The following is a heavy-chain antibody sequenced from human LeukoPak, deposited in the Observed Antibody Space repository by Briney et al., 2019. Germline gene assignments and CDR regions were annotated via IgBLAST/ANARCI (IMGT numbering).Heavy chain of an antibody. CDR2: ISSSGSTI. Sequence: GGSLRLSCAASGFTFSSYEMNWVRQAPGKGLEWVSYISSSGSTIYYADSVKGRFTISRDNAKNSLYLQMNGLRAEDTAVYYCARAVGYYDSSGYYYPQIYYYGMDVWGQGTTVTVSS. CDR3: ARAVGYYDSSGYYYPQIYYYGMDV. D-gene: IGHD3-22*01. J-gene: IGHJ6*02. CDR1: GFTFSSYE. V-gene: IGHV3-48*03.